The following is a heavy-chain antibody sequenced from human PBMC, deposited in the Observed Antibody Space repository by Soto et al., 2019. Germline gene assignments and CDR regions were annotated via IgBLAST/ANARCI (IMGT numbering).Heavy chain of an antibody. J-gene: IGHJ3*01. V-gene: IGHV4-61*08. CDR2: IQYSGDT. D-gene: IGHD3-22*01. CDR1: GGSVGSGAYY. CDR3: ARHDYSDRAFDL. Sequence: SETLSLTCSVSGGSVGSGAYYWSWIRQPPGNALEWIGYIQYSGDTNYNSSLKSRVTISVDMSRNRFSLKLTSVTAADTAFYYCARHDYSDRAFDLWGQGTMVTVSS.